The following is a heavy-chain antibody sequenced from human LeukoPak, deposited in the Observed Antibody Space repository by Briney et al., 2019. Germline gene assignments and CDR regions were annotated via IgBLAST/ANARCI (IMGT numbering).Heavy chain of an antibody. V-gene: IGHV3-21*01. J-gene: IGHJ4*02. CDR2: MSSSSTYI. CDR1: GFNFSSYS. CDR3: ARAGSGYTSPSDY. D-gene: IGHD6-13*01. Sequence: GGSLRLSCVGSGFNFSSYSMNWVRQAPGKGLEWVSSMSSSSTYIYYADSVKGRFTISRDNAKHSVYLQMNRLRAEDTAVYYCARAGSGYTSPSDYWGQGTLVTVSS.